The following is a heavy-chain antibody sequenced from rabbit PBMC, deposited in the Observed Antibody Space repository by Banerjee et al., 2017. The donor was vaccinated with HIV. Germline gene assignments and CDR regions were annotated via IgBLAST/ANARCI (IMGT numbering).Heavy chain of an antibody. D-gene: IGHD1-1*01. CDR1: GLDFSSSYY. CDR3: ARNYVNAFDP. CDR2: IYTNDGDT. J-gene: IGHJ2*01. V-gene: IGHV1S40*01. Sequence: QSLEESGGDLVKPGASPTLTCKASGLDFSSSYYMCWVRQAPGKGLEWIGCIYTNDGDTDYANWPKGRFTISKTSSTTVTLQMTSLTAADTATYFCARNYVNAFDPWGQGTLVTVS.